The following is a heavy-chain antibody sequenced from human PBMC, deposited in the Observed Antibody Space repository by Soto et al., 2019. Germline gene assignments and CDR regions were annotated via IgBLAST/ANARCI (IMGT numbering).Heavy chain of an antibody. J-gene: IGHJ6*02. D-gene: IGHD3-10*01. V-gene: IGHV4-61*01. Sequence: KSSETLSLTCTVSGGSVSSGSYYWSWIRQPPGKGLEWIGYIYYSGSTNYNPSLKSRVTISVDTSKNQFSLKLSSVTAADTAAYYCARDRYCGSGSYTGYYYGMDVWGQGTTVTVSS. CDR1: GGSVSSGSYY. CDR3: ARDRYCGSGSYTGYYYGMDV. CDR2: IYYSGST.